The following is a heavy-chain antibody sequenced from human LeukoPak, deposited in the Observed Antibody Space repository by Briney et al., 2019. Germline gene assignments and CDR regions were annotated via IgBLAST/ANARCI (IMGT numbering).Heavy chain of an antibody. CDR3: ARLSMVLARGRPLFYCGMDV. CDR1: GGSFSGYY. D-gene: IGHD3-10*01. Sequence: SETLSLTCAVYGGSFSGYYWRWMRQPPGKALEWIGENNHSGSTNYYPYLKSRVTIAVDTSKNQFSLGLSSVTAAATAVYYCARLSMVLARGRPLFYCGMDVWGKGTTITVSP. CDR2: NNHSGST. J-gene: IGHJ6*04. V-gene: IGHV4-34*01.